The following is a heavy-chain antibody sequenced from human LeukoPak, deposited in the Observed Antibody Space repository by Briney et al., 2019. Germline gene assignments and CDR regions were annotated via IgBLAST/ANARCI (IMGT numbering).Heavy chain of an antibody. Sequence: SETLSLTCTVSGGSFSSSSYYWGWIRQPPGTGLEWIGSFSYSGSTYYNPSLKSRVTISVDTSKNQLSLKLSSVTAADTAVYYCATSGYYSRLAYWGQGTLVTVSS. CDR2: FSYSGST. CDR1: GGSFSSSSYY. CDR3: ATSGYYSRLAY. D-gene: IGHD3-22*01. J-gene: IGHJ4*02. V-gene: IGHV4-39*01.